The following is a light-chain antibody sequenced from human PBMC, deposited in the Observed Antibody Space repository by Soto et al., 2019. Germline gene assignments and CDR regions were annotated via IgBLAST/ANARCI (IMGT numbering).Light chain of an antibody. CDR2: GAY. J-gene: IGKJ1*01. CDR1: QSVSSN. V-gene: IGKV3-15*01. CDR3: QQYNNWPPSWT. Sequence: EIVRTQSPATLSVSPGERATLSCMASQSVSSNLAWYQQKPGQAPWLLIYGAYTRATGIPARFSGSGSGTDFTLNISSLQSEDFAVYYCQQYNNWPPSWTFGQGTKVEIK.